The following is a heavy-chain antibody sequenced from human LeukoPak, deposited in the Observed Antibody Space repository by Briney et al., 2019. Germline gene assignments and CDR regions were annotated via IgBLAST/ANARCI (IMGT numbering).Heavy chain of an antibody. Sequence: PGGSLRLSCAASGFTFDDYGMHWVRQAPGKGLEWVAFIRYDGSNKYYADSVKGRFTISRDNSKNTLYLQMNSLRAEDTAVYYRAKIMGDIVVVPAADPNDAFDIWGQGTMVTVSS. CDR3: AKIMGDIVVVPAADPNDAFDI. J-gene: IGHJ3*02. V-gene: IGHV3-30*02. CDR1: GFTFDDYG. CDR2: IRYDGSNK. D-gene: IGHD2-2*01.